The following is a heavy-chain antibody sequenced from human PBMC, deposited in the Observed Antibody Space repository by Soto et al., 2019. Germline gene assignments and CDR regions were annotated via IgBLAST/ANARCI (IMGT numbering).Heavy chain of an antibody. CDR3: ARASYYDILTGYYGGVDY. V-gene: IGHV4-59*01. CDR1: GGSISSYG. CDR2: IYYSGST. Sequence: PSETLSLTCTVSGGSISSYGWSWIRQPPGKGLEWIGYIYYSGSTNYNPSLKSRVTISVDTSKNQFSLKLSSVTAADTAVYYCARASYYDILTGYYGGVDYWGQGTLVTVSS. J-gene: IGHJ4*02. D-gene: IGHD3-9*01.